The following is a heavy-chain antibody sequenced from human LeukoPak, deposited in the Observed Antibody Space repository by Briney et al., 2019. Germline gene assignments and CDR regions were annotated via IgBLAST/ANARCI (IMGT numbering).Heavy chain of an antibody. V-gene: IGHV3-21*04. J-gene: IGHJ4*02. CDR2: ISSSSAYI. CDR1: GFTFSYYN. D-gene: IGHD6-13*01. CDR3: AKVSSSWWA. Sequence: PGGSLRLSCAASGFTFSYYNMNWVRQSPGKGLEWVSSISSSSAYISYADSVKGRFTISRDNSKNTLYLQMNSLRAEDTAVYYCAKVSSSWWAWGQGTLVTVSS.